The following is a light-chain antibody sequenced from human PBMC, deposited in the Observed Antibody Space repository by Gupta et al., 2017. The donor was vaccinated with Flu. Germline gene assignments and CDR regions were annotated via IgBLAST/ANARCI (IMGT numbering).Light chain of an antibody. CDR1: QSRVYADGNIY. J-gene: IGKJ2*01. V-gene: IGKV2-30*01. CDR3: MQGGKWPST. Sequence: DAVMTQSTVSLRVTLGQPATISCKSSQSRVYADGNIYLSWFQQRPVQSPRRLIYKIANRVSGVPDRYRRSRSVTEFTLKITSIVAEHVGLYYCMQGGKWPSTFGQWTKMEIK. CDR2: KIA.